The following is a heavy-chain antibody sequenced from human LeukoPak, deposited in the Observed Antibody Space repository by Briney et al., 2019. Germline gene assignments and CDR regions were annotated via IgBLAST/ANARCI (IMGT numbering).Heavy chain of an antibody. V-gene: IGHV3-30*03. CDR2: ISYDGSNK. Sequence: GGSLRLSCAASGFTFGSYGMHWVRQAPGKGLEWVAVISYDGSNKYYADSVKGRFTISRDNSKNTLYLQMNSLRAEDTAVYYCAPYYYGSGSYPRNHDAFDIWGQGTMVTVSS. CDR1: GFTFGSYG. D-gene: IGHD3-10*01. CDR3: APYYYGSGSYPRNHDAFDI. J-gene: IGHJ3*02.